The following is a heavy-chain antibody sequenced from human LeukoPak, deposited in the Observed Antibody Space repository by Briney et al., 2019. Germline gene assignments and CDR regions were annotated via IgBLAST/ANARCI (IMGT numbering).Heavy chain of an antibody. Sequence: SETLSLTCSVSGGSVSTYYWSWIRQPPGKGLEWIGFIHDSGTTKNNDSLKTRVTISIDTSKNQLSLRLSSVTAADTAVYYCARESADDGQHNWFDPWGQGTLVTVSS. J-gene: IGHJ5*02. CDR2: IHDSGTT. CDR1: GGSVSTYY. D-gene: IGHD4/OR15-4a*01. V-gene: IGHV4-59*02. CDR3: ARESADDGQHNWFDP.